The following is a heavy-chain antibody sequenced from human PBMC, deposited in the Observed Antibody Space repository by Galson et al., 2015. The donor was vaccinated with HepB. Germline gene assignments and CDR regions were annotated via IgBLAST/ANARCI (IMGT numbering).Heavy chain of an antibody. CDR1: GFTFSSYG. J-gene: IGHJ4*02. V-gene: IGHV3-33*01. D-gene: IGHD2-21*01. Sequence: SLRLSCAASGFTFSSYGMHWVRQAPGKGLEWVAVIWYDGSNKYYADSVEGRFTISRDNSKNTLYLQMNSLRAEDTAVYYCARRKVVIAKRVYYFDYWGQGTLVTVSS. CDR3: ARRKVVIAKRVYYFDY. CDR2: IWYDGSNK.